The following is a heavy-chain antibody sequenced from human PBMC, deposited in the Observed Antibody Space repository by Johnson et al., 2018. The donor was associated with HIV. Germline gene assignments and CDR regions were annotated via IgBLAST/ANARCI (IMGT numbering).Heavy chain of an antibody. CDR2: ISYDGST. D-gene: IGHD3-3*01. J-gene: IGHJ3*02. CDR3: ARVGISDYDLAAFDI. CDR1: AFTFSNYA. Sequence: QVQLVESGGGVVQPGRSLRLACAASAFTFSNYAMHWVRQAPGKGLEWVAVISYDGSTYYADSVKGRFTISRDNSKNTLYLQMNSLRVEDTAVYFCARVGISDYDLAAFDIWGQGTMVTVSS. V-gene: IGHV3-30*14.